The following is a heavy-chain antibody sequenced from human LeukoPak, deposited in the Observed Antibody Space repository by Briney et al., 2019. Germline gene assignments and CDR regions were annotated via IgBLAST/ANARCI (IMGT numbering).Heavy chain of an antibody. CDR3: ASLSGSFGLRDY. V-gene: IGHV1-46*01. D-gene: IGHD1-26*01. J-gene: IGHJ4*02. CDR2: INPSGGST. Sequence: GASVKVSCKASGYTFTSYYMHWVRQAPGQGLEWMGIINPSGGSTSYAQKFQGRVTMTRDTSTSTVYMELSSLRSEDTAMYYCASLSGSFGLRDYWGQGTLVTVSS. CDR1: GYTFTSYY.